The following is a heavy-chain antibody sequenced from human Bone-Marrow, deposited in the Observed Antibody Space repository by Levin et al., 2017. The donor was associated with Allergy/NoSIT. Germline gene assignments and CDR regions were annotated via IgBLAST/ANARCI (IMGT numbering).Heavy chain of an antibody. CDR2: INSNGGGT. D-gene: IGHD3-22*01. CDR1: GFTFSSYW. Sequence: GGSLRLSCAASGFTFSSYWMHWVRQAPGKGLVWVSRINSNGGGTRYADSVKGRFTISRDNAKNTLYLQMNSLRVEDTAVYYCARDFDQYYYDSSGYGSFDFWGQGTLVTGSP. V-gene: IGHV3-74*01. J-gene: IGHJ4*02. CDR3: ARDFDQYYYDSSGYGSFDF.